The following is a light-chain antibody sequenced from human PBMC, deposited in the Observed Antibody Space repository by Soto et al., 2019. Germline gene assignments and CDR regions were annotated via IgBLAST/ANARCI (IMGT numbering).Light chain of an antibody. CDR3: QQYGSSGT. Sequence: DIQMTQSPSTLSASVGDRVTITCWASQSISSWLAWYQQKPGKAPKLLIYDASSLESGVPSRFSGSGSGTDFTLTISRLEPEDFAVYYCQQYGSSGTFGQGTKVDI. CDR1: QSISSW. V-gene: IGKV1-5*01. CDR2: DAS. J-gene: IGKJ1*01.